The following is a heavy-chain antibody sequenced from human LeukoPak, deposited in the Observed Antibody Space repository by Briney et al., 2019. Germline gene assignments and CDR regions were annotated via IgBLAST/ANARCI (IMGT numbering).Heavy chain of an antibody. D-gene: IGHD3-3*01. CDR1: GYTFRRNG. Sequence: GGSLRLSCAASGYTFRRNGMHWVRQAPGKGLEWVAVIWYDGSKKYYGDSVKGRFTISRDNSKNTLYLQMNSLRAEDTAVYYYARAYDFWSGYYTWWGQGTLVTVSS. V-gene: IGHV3-33*01. CDR2: IWYDGSKK. CDR3: ARAYDFWSGYYTW. J-gene: IGHJ4*02.